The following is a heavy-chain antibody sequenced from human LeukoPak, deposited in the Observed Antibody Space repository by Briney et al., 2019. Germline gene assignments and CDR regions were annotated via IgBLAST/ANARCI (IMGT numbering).Heavy chain of an antibody. J-gene: IGHJ5*02. Sequence: GEFLRISCKGSGYSFTSYWISWVRQMPGKGLEWMGRIDPSDSYTNYSPSFQGHVTISADKSISTAYLQWSSLKASDTAMYYCARNVKGYDYGDYGWFDPWGQGTLVTVSS. CDR3: ARNVKGYDYGDYGWFDP. CDR2: IDPSDSYT. D-gene: IGHD4-17*01. CDR1: GYSFTSYW. V-gene: IGHV5-10-1*01.